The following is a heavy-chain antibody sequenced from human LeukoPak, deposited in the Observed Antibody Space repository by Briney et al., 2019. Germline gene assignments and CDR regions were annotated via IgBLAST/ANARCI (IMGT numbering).Heavy chain of an antibody. V-gene: IGHV3-7*01. CDR3: ARDKIVGATNFDY. CDR2: IKGDGSEK. J-gene: IGHJ4*02. Sequence: GGSLRLSCAASGFTFNNYWMAWVRQAPGKGLEWVANIKGDGSEKYYVDSVKGRFTISRDNAKNSLYLQMNSLRAEDTAVYYCARDKIVGATNFDYWGQGTLVTASS. CDR1: GFTFNNYW. D-gene: IGHD1-26*01.